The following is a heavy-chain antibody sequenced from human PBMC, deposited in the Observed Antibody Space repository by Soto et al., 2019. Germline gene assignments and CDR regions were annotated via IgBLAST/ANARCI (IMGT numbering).Heavy chain of an antibody. CDR3: SRGLYSNSFLAAFDN. J-gene: IGHJ3*02. Sequence: QVQLVQSGAEVKKPGSSVKVSCKASGGTFSSYVTSWVRQAPGQGPEWLGGIIPIFGTANYAQKFQARVTITTVESTRTAYMELTSLRSEDTAVYYCSRGLYSNSFLAAFDNWGQGTMVTVSS. V-gene: IGHV1-69*01. CDR1: GGTFSSYV. D-gene: IGHD6-6*01. CDR2: IIPIFGTA.